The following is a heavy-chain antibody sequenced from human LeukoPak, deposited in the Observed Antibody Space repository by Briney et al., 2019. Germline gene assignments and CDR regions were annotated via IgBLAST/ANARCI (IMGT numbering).Heavy chain of an antibody. CDR2: ISSSGSTL. J-gene: IGHJ3*02. CDR1: GFTYSSYE. D-gene: IGHD2-15*01. CDR3: ARDCGGGSCYGPYDAFDI. V-gene: IGHV3-48*03. Sequence: PGGSLRLSCAASGFTYSSYEMNWVRQAPEKGLEWVSYISSSGSTLYYADSVKGRFTISRDNAKNSLYLQMSSLRAEDTAVYYCARDCGGGSCYGPYDAFDIWGQGTMVTVSS.